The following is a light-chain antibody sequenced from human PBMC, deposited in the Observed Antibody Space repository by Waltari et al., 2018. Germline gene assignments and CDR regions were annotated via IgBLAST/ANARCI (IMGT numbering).Light chain of an antibody. CDR3: FSGADNNLWC. J-gene: IGLJ2*01. CDR1: ALAKRY. CDR2: KDT. Sequence: SSELTQPSSVSVSPGQTASITCSADALAKRYARWFQQKPGQAPVLVIYKDTERPSVIPERFSGSTSGPTVTLTIGGAQVEDEADYYWFSGADNNLWCFGGETKLTVL. V-gene: IGLV3-27*01.